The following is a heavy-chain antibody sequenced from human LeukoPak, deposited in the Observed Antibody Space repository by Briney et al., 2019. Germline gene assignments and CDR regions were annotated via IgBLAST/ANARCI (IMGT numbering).Heavy chain of an antibody. CDR2: INHSGST. V-gene: IGHV4-34*01. Sequence: SETLSLTCAVYGGSFSGYYWSWIRQPPGKGLEWIGEINHSGSTNYNPSLKSRVTISVDTSKNQFSLKLSSVTAADTAVYYCARRPYYYDSSGYSYYFDYWGQGTLVTVSS. D-gene: IGHD3-22*01. CDR1: GGSFSGYY. J-gene: IGHJ4*02. CDR3: ARRPYYYDSSGYSYYFDY.